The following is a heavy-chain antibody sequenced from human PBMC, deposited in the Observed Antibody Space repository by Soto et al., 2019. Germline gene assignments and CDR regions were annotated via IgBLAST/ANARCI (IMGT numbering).Heavy chain of an antibody. Sequence: SVKVSCKASGGTFSSYTISWVRQAPGQGLEWMGRIIPILGIANYAQKFQGRVTITADKSTSTAYMELSSLRSEDTAVYYCVRGVYGAYVVLDYWGQGTLVTVSS. J-gene: IGHJ4*02. CDR3: VRGVYGAYVVLDY. CDR1: GGTFSSYT. CDR2: IIPILGIA. D-gene: IGHD4-17*01. V-gene: IGHV1-69*02.